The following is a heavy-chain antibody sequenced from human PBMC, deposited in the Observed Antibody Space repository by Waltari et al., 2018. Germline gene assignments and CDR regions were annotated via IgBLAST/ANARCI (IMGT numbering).Heavy chain of an antibody. D-gene: IGHD3-3*01. CDR1: GGTPSSYP. CDR2: IIPIFGTT. CDR3: ARDFWSGTDYYYYMDV. V-gene: IGHV1-69*01. Sequence: QVQLVQSGAEVKKPGSSVKVSCKASGGTPSSYPFTWVRQAPGQGLEWMGGIIPIFGTTNYAQKFQGRVTISADESTSTVFLELSSLRAEDTAVYYCARDFWSGTDYYYYMDVWGKGTTVTVSS. J-gene: IGHJ6*03.